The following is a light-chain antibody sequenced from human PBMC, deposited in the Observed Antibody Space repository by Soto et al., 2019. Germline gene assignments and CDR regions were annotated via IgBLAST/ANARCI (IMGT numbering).Light chain of an antibody. CDR1: QTISTY. J-gene: IGKJ2*01. V-gene: IGKV1-39*01. CDR2: DAS. CDR3: QQSDSTPYT. Sequence: DIPMTQSPSSLSASVGDRVTITCRASQTISTYLNWYQQKPGKAPRLLIYDASSLLSGVPSRFSGSGSGTEFTLTIASLQPEDFSTYYCQQSDSTPYTVGQGTKVEI.